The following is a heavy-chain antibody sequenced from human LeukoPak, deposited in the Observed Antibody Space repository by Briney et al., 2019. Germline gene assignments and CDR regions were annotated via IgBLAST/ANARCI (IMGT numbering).Heavy chain of an antibody. Sequence: GGSLRLSCAASGFTVSPYWMYWIRQAPGNGLVWVSRINTDGSTTNYADYVKGRFTISRDNAKNTLYLQMNSLRAEDTAVYYCATDRDSGFEDWGQGTLVTVSS. CDR3: ATDRDSGFED. D-gene: IGHD6-19*01. CDR1: GFTVSPYW. J-gene: IGHJ4*02. CDR2: INTDGSTT. V-gene: IGHV3-74*01.